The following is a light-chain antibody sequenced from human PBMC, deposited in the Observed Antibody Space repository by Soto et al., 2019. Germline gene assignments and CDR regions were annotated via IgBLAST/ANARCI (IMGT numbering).Light chain of an antibody. V-gene: IGLV2-14*03. J-gene: IGLJ1*01. CDR1: SSDVGGYNS. CDR3: CSYASSSTYV. CDR2: DGG. Sequence: QSVLTQPASVSGSPGESITISCTGTSSDVGGYNSVSWYQHHPGKAPKLMIYDGGERPSGVSYRFSGSKSGNTASLTISGLQAEDEADYYCCSYASSSTYVFGTGTKVTVL.